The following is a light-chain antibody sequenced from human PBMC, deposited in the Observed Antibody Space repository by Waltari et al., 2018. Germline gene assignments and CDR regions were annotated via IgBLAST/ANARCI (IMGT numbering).Light chain of an antibody. CDR3: CSYAGSAISV. J-gene: IGLJ2*01. V-gene: IGLV2-23*02. CDR1: SSDVGTYNL. Sequence: QSALTQTATVSGSPGQSITISCTVTSSDVGTYNLVSWYQQHPGKAPTLIIYDVNKRPSGVSNRFSGSKSGNTASLTISGLQAADEADYYCCSYAGSAISVFGGGTKLTVL. CDR2: DVN.